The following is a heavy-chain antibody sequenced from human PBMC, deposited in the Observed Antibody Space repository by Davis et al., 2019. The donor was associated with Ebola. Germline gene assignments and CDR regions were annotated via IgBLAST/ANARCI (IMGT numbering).Heavy chain of an antibody. D-gene: IGHD3-16*01. Sequence: GGSLRLSCAASGFSFSDYWMSWVRQAPGKGLEWVANIKQDGSEKYYVDSVKGRFTISRDNAKNSLYLQMNSLRAEDTAVYYCAKGDSRFREYYFDYWGQGTLVTVSS. CDR1: GFSFSDYW. CDR3: AKGDSRFREYYFDY. J-gene: IGHJ4*02. V-gene: IGHV3-7*03. CDR2: IKQDGSEK.